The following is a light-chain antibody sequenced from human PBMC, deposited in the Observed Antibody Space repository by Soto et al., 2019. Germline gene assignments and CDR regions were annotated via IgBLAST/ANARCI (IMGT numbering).Light chain of an antibody. CDR2: GAS. CDR1: QSVSNNY. CDR3: QQYGSSPWT. J-gene: IGKJ1*01. Sequence: EIVLTQSPDTLSLSPGEGATLSCRASQSVSNNYLAWYQQKPGQAPRLLMYGASSRATGIPDRFSGGGSGTDFTLTLSRLEPEDFAVYYCQQYGSSPWTFGQGTKVEI. V-gene: IGKV3-20*01.